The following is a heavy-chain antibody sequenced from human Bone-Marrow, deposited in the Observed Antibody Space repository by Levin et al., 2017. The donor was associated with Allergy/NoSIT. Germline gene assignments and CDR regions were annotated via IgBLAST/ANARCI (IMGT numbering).Heavy chain of an antibody. V-gene: IGHV1-18*01. D-gene: IGHD6-13*01. Sequence: GESLKISCKASGYTFTSYGISWVRQAPGQGLEWMGWISAYNGNTNYAQKLQGRVTMTTDTSTSTAYMELRSLRSDDTAVYYCARDSGIAAAGPVSDYGMDVWGQGTTVTVSS. CDR2: ISAYNGNT. J-gene: IGHJ6*02. CDR3: ARDSGIAAAGPVSDYGMDV. CDR1: GYTFTSYG.